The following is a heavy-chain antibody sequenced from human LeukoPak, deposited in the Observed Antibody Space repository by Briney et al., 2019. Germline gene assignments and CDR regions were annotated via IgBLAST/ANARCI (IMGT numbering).Heavy chain of an antibody. D-gene: IGHD3-3*02. CDR2: IYYSGST. Sequence: SETLSLTCTVSGGSISSYYWSWIRQPPGKGLEWIGYIYYSGSTNYNPSLKSRVTISVDTSKNQFSLKLSSVTAADTAVYYCARAPHLAENYFDYWGQGTLATVSS. J-gene: IGHJ4*02. V-gene: IGHV4-59*01. CDR3: ARAPHLAENYFDY. CDR1: GGSISSYY.